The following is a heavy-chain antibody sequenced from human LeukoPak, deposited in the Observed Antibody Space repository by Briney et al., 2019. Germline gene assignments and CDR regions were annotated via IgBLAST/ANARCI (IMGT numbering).Heavy chain of an antibody. CDR3: AKDKWDTAMVVGHGDY. J-gene: IGHJ4*02. CDR2: ISGSGGST. Sequence: GGSLRLSCAASGFTFSSYAMSWVRQAPGKGLEWVSAISGSGGSTYCADSVKGRFTISRDNSKNTLYLQMNSLRAEDTAVYYCAKDKWDTAMVVGHGDYWGQGTLVTVSS. CDR1: GFTFSSYA. D-gene: IGHD5-18*01. V-gene: IGHV3-23*01.